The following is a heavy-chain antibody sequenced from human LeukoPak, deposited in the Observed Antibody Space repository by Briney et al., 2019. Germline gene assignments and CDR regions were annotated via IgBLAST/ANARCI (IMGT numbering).Heavy chain of an antibody. CDR2: IYYSGST. Sequence: SETLSLTCTVSGGSISSYYWSWIRQPPGMGLEWIGYIYYSGSTNYNPSLKSRVTISVDTSKNQFSLKLSSVTAADTAVYYCARQAGRAVAGMNWFDPWVQGTLVTVSS. CDR3: ARQAGRAVAGMNWFDP. J-gene: IGHJ5*02. D-gene: IGHD6-19*01. V-gene: IGHV4-59*08. CDR1: GGSISSYY.